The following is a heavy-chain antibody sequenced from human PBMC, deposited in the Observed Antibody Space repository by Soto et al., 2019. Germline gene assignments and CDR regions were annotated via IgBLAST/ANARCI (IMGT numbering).Heavy chain of an antibody. CDR1: GYTFTSYG. CDR3: ARARDPFLEWLPFDY. V-gene: IGHV1-18*01. Sequence: ASVKVSCKASGYTFTSYGISWVRQAPGQGLEWMGWISAYNGNTNYAQKFQGRVTVTADESTSTAYMELSSLRSEDTAVYYCARARDPFLEWLPFDYWGQGTLVTVSS. CDR2: ISAYNGNT. J-gene: IGHJ4*02. D-gene: IGHD3-3*02.